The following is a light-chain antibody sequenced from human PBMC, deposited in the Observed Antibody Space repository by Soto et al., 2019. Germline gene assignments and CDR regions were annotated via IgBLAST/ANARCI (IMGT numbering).Light chain of an antibody. V-gene: IGKV3-20*01. J-gene: IGKJ4*01. CDR1: QSVSSSY. CDR3: QQYGSSTGLT. Sequence: EIVLTQSPGTLSLSPGGRATLSCRASQSVSSSYLAWYQQKPGQAPRLLIYGASSRATGIPDRFSGSGSGTDFTLTISRLEPEDFAVYYCQQYGSSTGLTFGGGTKVDIK. CDR2: GAS.